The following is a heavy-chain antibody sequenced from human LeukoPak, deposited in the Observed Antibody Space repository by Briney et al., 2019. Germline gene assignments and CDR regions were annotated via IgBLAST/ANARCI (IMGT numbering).Heavy chain of an antibody. CDR2: IYHSGST. Sequence: SETLSLTCTVSGYSISSGYYWGWIRQPPGKGLEWIGSIYHSGSTYYNPSLKSRVTISVDTSKNQFSLKLSSVTAADTAAYYCARVRQIVGATTGVDYWGQGTLVTVSS. D-gene: IGHD1-26*01. CDR1: GYSISSGYY. J-gene: IGHJ4*02. V-gene: IGHV4-38-2*02. CDR3: ARVRQIVGATTGVDY.